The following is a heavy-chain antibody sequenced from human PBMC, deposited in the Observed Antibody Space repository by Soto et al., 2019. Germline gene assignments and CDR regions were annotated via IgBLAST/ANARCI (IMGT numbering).Heavy chain of an antibody. J-gene: IGHJ4*02. D-gene: IGHD1-26*01. V-gene: IGHV1-3*01. CDR3: ACVSRYYLPYY. CDR1: GYTFTNYA. Sequence: ASVKVSCKASGYTFTNYAMHWVRQAPGQRLEWMGWINAGNGNTKYSQKFQGRVTITRDTSASTAYMELSSLRSEDTAVYYCACVSRYYLPYYCGRGTLVTVSS. CDR2: INAGNGNT.